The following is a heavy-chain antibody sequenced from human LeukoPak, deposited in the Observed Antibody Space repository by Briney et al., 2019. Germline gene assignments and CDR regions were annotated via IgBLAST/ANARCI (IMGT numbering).Heavy chain of an antibody. D-gene: IGHD6-13*01. J-gene: IGHJ4*02. V-gene: IGHV4-59*12. CDR1: GGSISSYY. Sequence: SETLSLTCTVSGGSISSYYWSWIRQPPGKGLEWIGYIYYSGSTNYNPSLKSRVTISVDTSKNQFSLKLSSVTAADTAVYYCARDSWGYSSSWYRESGYFDYWGQGTLVTVSS. CDR3: ARDSWGYSSSWYRESGYFDY. CDR2: IYYSGST.